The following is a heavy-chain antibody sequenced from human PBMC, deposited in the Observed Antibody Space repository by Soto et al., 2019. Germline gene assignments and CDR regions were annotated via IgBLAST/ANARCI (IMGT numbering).Heavy chain of an antibody. CDR2: IYYSGST. CDR3: ASSRYCSSTSCLTNYYYYGMDV. J-gene: IGHJ6*02. Sequence: SETLSLTCTVSGGSISSGGYYWSWIRQHPGKGLEWIGYIYYSGSTYYNPSLKSRVTISVDTSKNQFSLKLSSVTAADTAVYYCASSRYCSSTSCLTNYYYYGMDVWGQGTTVTVSS. CDR1: GGSISSGGYY. D-gene: IGHD2-2*01. V-gene: IGHV4-31*03.